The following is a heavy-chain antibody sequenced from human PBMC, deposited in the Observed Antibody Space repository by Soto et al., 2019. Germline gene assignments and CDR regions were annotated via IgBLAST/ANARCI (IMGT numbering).Heavy chain of an antibody. CDR3: ARRGDIVVVPAAISAYYFDP. D-gene: IGHD2-2*01. Sequence: SETLSLTCTVSGGSISSGGYYWSWIRQHPGKGLEWIGYIYYSGSTYYNPSLKSRVTISVDTSKNQFSLKLSSVTAADTAVYYCARRGDIVVVPAAISAYYFDPWGQGTLVTVSS. J-gene: IGHJ4*02. CDR2: IYYSGST. V-gene: IGHV4-31*03. CDR1: GGSISSGGYY.